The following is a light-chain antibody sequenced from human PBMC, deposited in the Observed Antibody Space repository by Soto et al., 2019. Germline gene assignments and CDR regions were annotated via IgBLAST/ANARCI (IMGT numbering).Light chain of an antibody. CDR2: STN. J-gene: IGLJ3*02. V-gene: IGLV8-61*01. CDR3: PLYMGSGIGV. CDR1: SGSVSTSYY. Sequence: QTVVTQEPSFSVSPGRTVTLTCGLSSGSVSTSYYPSWYQQTPGQAPRTLIYSTNTRSSGVPDRFSGSILGNKAALTITGAQADDESDYYCPLYMGSGIGVFGGGTKLTVL.